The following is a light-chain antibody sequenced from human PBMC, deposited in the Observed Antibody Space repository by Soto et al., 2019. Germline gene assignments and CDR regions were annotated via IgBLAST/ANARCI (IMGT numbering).Light chain of an antibody. CDR3: QQYNDCPLT. CDR1: QNINNN. V-gene: IGKV3-15*01. Sequence: EIVMTQSPATLSVSPGERATLSCSASQNINNNLAWYQQKPGQVPRLLIYHASTGATGIPVRFSCSGSGTELNLPISSVQSEDFALYYSQQYNDCPLTFGGGTKVEIK. CDR2: HAS. J-gene: IGKJ4*01.